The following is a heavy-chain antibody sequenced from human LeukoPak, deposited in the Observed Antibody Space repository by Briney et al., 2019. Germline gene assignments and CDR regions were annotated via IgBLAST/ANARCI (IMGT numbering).Heavy chain of an antibody. J-gene: IGHJ4*02. D-gene: IGHD3-10*01. CDR3: ARDLGGNFGSGTHFVY. CDR1: GGSIDGQY. CDR2: IHSNGGT. V-gene: IGHV4-59*11. Sequence: SETLSLTCTVSGGSIDGQYWSWIRQPPGKGLEWIGYIHSNGGTKYNPSLKSQFTMSVDTSKNQFSLKLDSVTAADTAVYYCARDLGGNFGSGTHFVYWGQGTLVTVSS.